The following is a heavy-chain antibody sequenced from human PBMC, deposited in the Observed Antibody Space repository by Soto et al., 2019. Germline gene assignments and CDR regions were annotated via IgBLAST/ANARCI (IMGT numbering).Heavy chain of an antibody. J-gene: IGHJ4*02. D-gene: IGHD2-21*01. CDR2: MSYDGNSK. Sequence: ESGGGVVQPGRSLRLSCAASGFTFSSYSMNWVRQAPGKGLEWVAAMSYDGNSKYFADSVKGRFTISRDNSKNTLSLQMNSLGAEDSAVYYCARGRTVRDHDDFDLWGQGTLVTVSS. CDR3: ARGRTVRDHDDFDL. V-gene: IGHV3-30-3*01. CDR1: GFTFSSYS.